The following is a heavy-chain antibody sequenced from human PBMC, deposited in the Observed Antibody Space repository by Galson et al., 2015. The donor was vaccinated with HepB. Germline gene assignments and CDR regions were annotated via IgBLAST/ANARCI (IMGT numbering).Heavy chain of an antibody. CDR1: GFTFSSYA. J-gene: IGHJ4*02. Sequence: SLRLSCAASGFTFSSYAMHWVRQAPGKGLEWVAVISYDGSNKYYADSVKGRFTISRDNSKNTLYLQMNSLRAEDTAVYYCARDVGPLPHIVVVPAAIDYWGQGTLVTVSS. CDR3: ARDVGPLPHIVVVPAAIDY. CDR2: ISYDGSNK. V-gene: IGHV3-30-3*01. D-gene: IGHD2-2*01.